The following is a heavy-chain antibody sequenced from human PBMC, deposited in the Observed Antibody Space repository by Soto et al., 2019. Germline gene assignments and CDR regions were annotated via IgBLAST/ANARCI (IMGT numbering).Heavy chain of an antibody. V-gene: IGHV3-74*01. J-gene: IGHJ3*02. CDR1: GFTFSSYW. CDR2: ISSDGSST. CDR3: ARGGSDAYYRTLDI. Sequence: EVQLVESGGGLGQPGGSLRLSCAASGFTFSSYWMHWVRQAPGKGLVWVSRISSDGSSTTYADSVKGRFTISRDNAKNTLYLQMNSLRAEDTAVYYCARGGSDAYYRTLDIWGQGTMVTVSS. D-gene: IGHD3-16*01.